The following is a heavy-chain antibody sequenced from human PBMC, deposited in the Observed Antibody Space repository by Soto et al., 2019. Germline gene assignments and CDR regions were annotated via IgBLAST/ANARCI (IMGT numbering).Heavy chain of an antibody. Sequence: SVKVSCKASGGTFSSYAISWVRQAPGQGLEWMGGIIPIFGTANYAQKFQGRVTITADESTSTAYMELSSLRSEDTAVYYCARDGRQTYYYDSSGYSSFDYWGQGTLVTVSS. CDR3: ARDGRQTYYYDSSGYSSFDY. D-gene: IGHD3-22*01. CDR1: GGTFSSYA. J-gene: IGHJ4*02. CDR2: IIPIFGTA. V-gene: IGHV1-69*13.